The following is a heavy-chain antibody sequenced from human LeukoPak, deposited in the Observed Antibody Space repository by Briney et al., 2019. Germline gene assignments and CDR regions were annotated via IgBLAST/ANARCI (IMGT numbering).Heavy chain of an antibody. D-gene: IGHD6-19*01. V-gene: IGHV4-59*08. J-gene: IGHJ4*02. CDR2: IYYSGNS. CDR3: ARLSYSSGWSNFDY. Sequence: PSETLSLTCTVSGGSISSYHWSWIRQPPGRGLEWIGYIYYSGNSNYNPALKTRVTISVDTSKNQFSLKLSSVTAADTAVYYCARLSYSSGWSNFDYWGQGTLVTVSS. CDR1: GGSISSYH.